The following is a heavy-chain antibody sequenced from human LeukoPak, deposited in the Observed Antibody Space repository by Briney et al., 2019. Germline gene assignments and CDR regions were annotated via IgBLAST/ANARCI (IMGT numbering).Heavy chain of an antibody. J-gene: IGHJ4*02. CDR2: MKPNSGNT. Sequence: ASVNVSCKASGYTFPRYDINGVRPASGKGLEGMGCMKPNSGNTGYAQKFQGRVTMTRNTSISTAYMELSRLRSEDTAGYYCARVEWDIVLMVYVYWGQGTLVTVSS. CDR3: ARVEWDIVLMVYVY. V-gene: IGHV1-8*01. CDR1: GYTFPRYD. D-gene: IGHD2-8*01.